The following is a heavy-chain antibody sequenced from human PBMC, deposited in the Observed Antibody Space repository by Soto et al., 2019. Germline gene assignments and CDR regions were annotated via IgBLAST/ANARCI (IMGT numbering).Heavy chain of an antibody. CDR2: ISYDGSNK. CDR3: VRDKSPYSSGWHNRHFDY. J-gene: IGHJ4*02. Sequence: QVQLVESGGGVVQPGRSLRLSCAASGFTFSSYAMHWVRQAPGKGLEWVAVISYDGSNKYYADSVKGRFTISRDNSKTLFLHMNILRAEDTVVYYCVRDKSPYSSGWHNRHFDYWGQGTLVTVSS. CDR1: GFTFSSYA. D-gene: IGHD6-19*01. V-gene: IGHV3-30-3*01.